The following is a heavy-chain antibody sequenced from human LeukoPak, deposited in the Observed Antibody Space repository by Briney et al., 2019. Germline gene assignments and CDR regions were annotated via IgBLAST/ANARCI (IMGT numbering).Heavy chain of an antibody. D-gene: IGHD2-21*02. Sequence: SQTLSLTCTVSGGSICSGGYSWSWIRQHPGKGLEWMGCIYYSGSTYYNPALKIRVTISVDTSKNQFSLKLSSVTAADTAVYYCATHSHLYCGGDCYSDYFDYWGQGTLVTVSS. CDR3: ATHSHLYCGGDCYSDYFDY. CDR1: GGSICSGGYS. J-gene: IGHJ4*02. V-gene: IGHV4-31*03. CDR2: IYYSGST.